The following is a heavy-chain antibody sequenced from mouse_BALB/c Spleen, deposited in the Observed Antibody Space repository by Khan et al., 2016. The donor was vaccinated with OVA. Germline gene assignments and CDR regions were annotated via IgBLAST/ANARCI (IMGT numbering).Heavy chain of an antibody. D-gene: IGHD4-1*01. CDR3: ASHLTGLFAY. V-gene: IGHV5-6*01. CDR2: ISSDGDYT. J-gene: IGHJ3*01. CDR1: GFTFSSYS. Sequence: EVELVESGGDLVKPGGSLKLSCAASGFTFSSYSMSWVRQTPDKRLEWVATISSDGDYTYFPDSVKGRFTISRDNAKNTLNLQMSSLKSEDTALYYCASHLTGLFAYWGQGTLVTVSA.